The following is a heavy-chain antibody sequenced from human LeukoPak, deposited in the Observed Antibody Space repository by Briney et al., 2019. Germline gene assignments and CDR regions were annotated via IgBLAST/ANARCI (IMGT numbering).Heavy chain of an antibody. CDR2: ISSGSNTI. D-gene: IGHD6-13*01. J-gene: IGHJ5*02. CDR3: ARKGSRYSSSWSWFDP. V-gene: IGHV3-48*04. Sequence: GGSMRLSCAASGFTFSSYSMNWVRQAPGKGLEWVSYISSGSNTIYHADSVKGRFTISRDNAKNSVYLQMNSLRAEDTAVYYCARKGSRYSSSWSWFDPWGQGTLVTVSS. CDR1: GFTFSSYS.